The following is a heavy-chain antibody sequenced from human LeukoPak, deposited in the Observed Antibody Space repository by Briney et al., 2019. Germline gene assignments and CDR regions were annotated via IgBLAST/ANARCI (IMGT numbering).Heavy chain of an antibody. CDR1: GFTFSSYS. CDR2: ISSSSSTI. J-gene: IGHJ4*02. V-gene: IGHV3-48*02. D-gene: IGHD3-22*01. CDR3: ARDLGDSSGYPRDY. Sequence: GGSLRLSCAASGFTFSSYSMNWVRQAPGKGLEGVSYISSSSSTIYYADSVKGRFTISRDNAKNSLYLQMNSLREEDTGVYYCARDLGDSSGYPRDYWGQGTLVTVSS.